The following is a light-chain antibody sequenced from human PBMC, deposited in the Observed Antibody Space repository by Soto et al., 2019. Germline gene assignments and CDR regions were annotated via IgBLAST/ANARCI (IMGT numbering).Light chain of an antibody. J-gene: IGKJ4*01. CDR1: QSVKTN. Sequence: EIVMTQSPATLSVSPGERASLSCRASQSVKTNFAWYQQIPGRTPRLLIFDASARATGIPARFSGSGSGTEFTLTISSLQSEDFGVYYCQQYDDWPLTFGGGTKVEIK. V-gene: IGKV3-15*01. CDR2: DAS. CDR3: QQYDDWPLT.